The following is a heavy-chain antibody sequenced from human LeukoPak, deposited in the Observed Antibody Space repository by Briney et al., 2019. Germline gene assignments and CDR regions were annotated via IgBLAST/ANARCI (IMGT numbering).Heavy chain of an antibody. D-gene: IGHD4-17*01. CDR1: GFTFSDFH. Sequence: GGSLRLSCVGSGFTFSDFHMSWIRQAPGKGLEWVSYISSSHSNIYYADSVKGRFTISRDNIKKSLFLQMNNLRAEDTAVYHCATDYGDYVSAFEIWGQGTMVTVSS. CDR3: ATDYGDYVSAFEI. CDR2: ISSSHSNI. J-gene: IGHJ3*02. V-gene: IGHV3-11*01.